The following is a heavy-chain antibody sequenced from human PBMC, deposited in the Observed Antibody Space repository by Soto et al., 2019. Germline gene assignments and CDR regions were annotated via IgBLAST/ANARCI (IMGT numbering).Heavy chain of an antibody. V-gene: IGHV3-11*06. CDR3: AKVLLAFRGPDNLDY. Sequence: LRLSCAVSGFAFSDYYMTWIRRAPGKGLEWVSYISSSTSHTNYADSVKGRFTISRDNSKNTLYLQVNSLTAEDSAVYYCAKVLLAFRGPDNLDYWGQGTLVTVSS. J-gene: IGHJ4*02. CDR1: GFAFSDYY. CDR2: ISSSTSHT. D-gene: IGHD3-3*01.